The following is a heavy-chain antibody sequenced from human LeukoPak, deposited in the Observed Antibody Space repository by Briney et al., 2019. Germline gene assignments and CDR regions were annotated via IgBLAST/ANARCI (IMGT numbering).Heavy chain of an antibody. CDR3: ARATAMVTIAY. CDR1: GFTFSSYW. V-gene: IGHV3-74*01. Sequence: PGGSLRLSCAASGFTFSSYWMHWVRQAPGKGLVWVSRINSDGSSSTYADSVKGRFTISRDNAKNTLYLQMNSLRAEDTALYYCARATAMVTIAYWGQGTLVTVSS. CDR2: INSDGSSS. J-gene: IGHJ4*02. D-gene: IGHD5-18*01.